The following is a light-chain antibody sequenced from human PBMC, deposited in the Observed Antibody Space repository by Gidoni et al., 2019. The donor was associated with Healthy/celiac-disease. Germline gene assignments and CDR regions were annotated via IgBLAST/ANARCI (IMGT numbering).Light chain of an antibody. CDR2: EVS. V-gene: IGLV2-18*02. J-gene: IGLJ1*01. CDR1: SSDVGSYNR. Sequence: QSALTQPPSVSGSPGQSVTISCPGTSSDVGSYNRVSWYPQPPGTAPKLMIYEVSNRPSGVPDRFSGSKSGNTASLTISGLQAEDEADYYCSSYTSSSTWVFGTGTKVTVL. CDR3: SSYTSSSTWV.